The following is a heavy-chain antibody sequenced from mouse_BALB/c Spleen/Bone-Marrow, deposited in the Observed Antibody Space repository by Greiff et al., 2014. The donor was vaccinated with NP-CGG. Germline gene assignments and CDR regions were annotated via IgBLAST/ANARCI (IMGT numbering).Heavy chain of an antibody. CDR3: ASPSDGNPFAY. V-gene: IGHV1S127*01. J-gene: IGHJ3*01. CDR1: GYSFTSYW. D-gene: IGHD2-1*01. CDR2: IDPSDSET. Sequence: VQLLQSGPQLARPGASVKISCKASGYSFTSYWMHWVKQRPGQGLEWIGMIDPSDSETRLNQKFKDKATLTVDKSSSTAYMQLSSPTSEDSAVYYCASPSDGNPFAYWGQGTLVTVSA.